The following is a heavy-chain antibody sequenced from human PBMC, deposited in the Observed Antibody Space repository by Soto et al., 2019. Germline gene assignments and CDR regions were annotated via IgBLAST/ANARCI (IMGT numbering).Heavy chain of an antibody. Sequence: EVQLVESGGGLVQPGGSLRLSCAASGFTVSNSYMSWVHQAPGKGLEYVSVIYSGGGTYYADSVKGRFTISRDNSKNTLYLQMNSLGAEDTAVYYWARSPTRTNYADYFDPWGQGTLVTVSS. CDR1: GFTVSNSY. J-gene: IGHJ5*02. D-gene: IGHD4-17*01. CDR3: ARSPTRTNYADYFDP. V-gene: IGHV3-66*01. CDR2: IYSGGGT.